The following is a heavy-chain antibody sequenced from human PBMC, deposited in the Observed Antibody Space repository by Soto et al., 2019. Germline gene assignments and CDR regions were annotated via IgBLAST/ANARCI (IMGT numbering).Heavy chain of an antibody. D-gene: IGHD3-3*01. CDR1: CVSIDTYY. J-gene: IGHJ6*04. V-gene: IGHV4-59*13. CDR3: ARTAGTVYNFWSGYGSDI. Sequence: SETLSLPCSVSCVSIDTYYLTWFRQAPGRGLECIGNIYYSGTTNINPAPESRVSMSIDRAKKLFSLTPSSVAAPDTAVYYCARTAGTVYNFWSGYGSDIWGTGTKVTVSS. CDR2: IYYSGTT.